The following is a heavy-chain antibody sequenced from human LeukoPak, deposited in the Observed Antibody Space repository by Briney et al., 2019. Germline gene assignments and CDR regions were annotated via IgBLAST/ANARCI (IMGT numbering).Heavy chain of an antibody. V-gene: IGHV3-9*01. CDR2: ISWNSGSI. CDR1: GFTFDDYA. Sequence: PGGSLRLSCAASGFTFDDYAMHWVRQAPGKGLEWVSGISWNSGSIGYADSVKGRFTISRDNAKNSLYLQMNSLRAEDTALYYCAKDRAYYGSGSYPFFDYWGQGTLVTVSS. J-gene: IGHJ4*02. D-gene: IGHD3-10*01. CDR3: AKDRAYYGSGSYPFFDY.